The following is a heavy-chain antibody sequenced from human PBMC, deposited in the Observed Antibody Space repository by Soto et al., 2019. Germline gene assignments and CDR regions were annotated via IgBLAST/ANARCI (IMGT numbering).Heavy chain of an antibody. D-gene: IGHD3-22*01. V-gene: IGHV3-30-3*01. J-gene: IGHJ3*02. Sequence: LRLSCAASGFTFSSYAMHWVRQAPGKGLEWVAVISYDGSNKYYADSVKGRFTISRDNSKNTLYLQMNSLRAEDTAVYYCARDRAMIVVVSDAFDIWGQGTMVTVSS. CDR2: ISYDGSNK. CDR1: GFTFSSYA. CDR3: ARDRAMIVVVSDAFDI.